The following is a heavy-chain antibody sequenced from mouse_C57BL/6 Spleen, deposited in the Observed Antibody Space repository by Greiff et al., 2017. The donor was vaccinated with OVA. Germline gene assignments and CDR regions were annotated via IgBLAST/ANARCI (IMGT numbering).Heavy chain of an antibody. V-gene: IGHV5-4*01. Sequence: EVQRVESGGGLVKPGGSLKLSCAASGFTFSSYAMSWVRQTPEKRLEWVATISDGGSYTYYPDNVKGRFTISRDNAKNNLYLQMSHLKSEDTAMYYCARERAYYYGSSYGEFAYWGQGTLVTVSA. D-gene: IGHD1-1*01. CDR3: ARERAYYYGSSYGEFAY. CDR2: ISDGGSYT. J-gene: IGHJ3*01. CDR1: GFTFSSYA.